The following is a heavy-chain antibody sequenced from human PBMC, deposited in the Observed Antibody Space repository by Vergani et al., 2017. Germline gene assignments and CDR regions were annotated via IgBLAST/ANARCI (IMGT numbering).Heavy chain of an antibody. D-gene: IGHD3-16*01. Sequence: QVQLVESGGGVVQRGGSLKLPCATAGFTLSKYDLQWIRQGPGKGLEFVAFIQFDGSNQYYADSVKGRFTLSRDFSKNTLYLQMNSLRTDDTATYYCAKHFRGWGIDYWGQGTQVIVSS. CDR2: IQFDGSNQ. J-gene: IGHJ4*02. CDR3: AKHFRGWGIDY. V-gene: IGHV3-30*02. CDR1: GFTLSKYD.